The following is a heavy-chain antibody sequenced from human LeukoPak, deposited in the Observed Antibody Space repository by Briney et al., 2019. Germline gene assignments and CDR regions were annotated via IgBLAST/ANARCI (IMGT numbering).Heavy chain of an antibody. CDR1: GFSFSNYW. D-gene: IGHD1-14*01. CDR2: IKTDGREQ. V-gene: IGHV3-7*01. J-gene: IGHJ3*02. CDR3: AREGNRRAFDI. Sequence: GGSLRLSCAASGFSFSNYWMTWVRQAPGKGLEWVANIKTDGREQNSANSVKGRFTISRDNAKNSLFLQMNSLRADDTAVYYCAREGNRRAFDIWGQGTMVTASS.